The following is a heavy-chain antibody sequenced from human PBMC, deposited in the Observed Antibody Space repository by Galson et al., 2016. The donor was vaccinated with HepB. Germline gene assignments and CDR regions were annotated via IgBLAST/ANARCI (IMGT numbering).Heavy chain of an antibody. J-gene: IGHJ4*02. CDR3: SRPYGSGSYEDY. V-gene: IGHV5-51*01. CDR1: GYTFTNYW. D-gene: IGHD3-10*01. CDR2: IFPDDSDT. Sequence: QSGAEVKKPGESLKISCKSSGYTFTNYWIGWVRQMPGKGLEWMGIIFPDDSDTRYSPSFQGQVTISADKAHSPVYLQWSRLKAWDTAMYYCSRPYGSGSYEDYCGQGTLVTVSS.